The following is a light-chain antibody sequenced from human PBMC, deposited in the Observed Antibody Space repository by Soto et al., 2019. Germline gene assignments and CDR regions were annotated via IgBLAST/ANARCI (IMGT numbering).Light chain of an antibody. CDR1: QSLLYNNTYND. Sequence: EIVMTQSPLTLPVTPGEPASSSCRSSQSLLYNNTYNDLDWYVQKPGQSPQLLIYFGSNRAPGVPDRSSGSGSGTDFTLKINRVEAEDVGTYYCMQALQSLTFGQGTRLEIK. CDR2: FGS. V-gene: IGKV2-28*01. CDR3: MQALQSLT. J-gene: IGKJ5*01.